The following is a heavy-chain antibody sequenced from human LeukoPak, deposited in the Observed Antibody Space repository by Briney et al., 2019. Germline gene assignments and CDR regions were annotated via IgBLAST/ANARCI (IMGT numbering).Heavy chain of an antibody. CDR2: INAGNGNT. Sequence: ASVKVSCKASGYTFTSYAMHWVRQAPGQRLEWMGRINAGNGNTKYSQKSQGRVTITRDTSASTAYMELSSLRSEDTAVYYCARGTVTYYYYYGMDVWGQGTTVTVSS. D-gene: IGHD4-17*01. CDR1: GYTFTSYA. CDR3: ARGTVTYYYYYGMDV. J-gene: IGHJ6*02. V-gene: IGHV1-3*01.